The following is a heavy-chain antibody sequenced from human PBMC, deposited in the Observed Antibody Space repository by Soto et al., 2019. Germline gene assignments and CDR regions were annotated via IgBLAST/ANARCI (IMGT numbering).Heavy chain of an antibody. V-gene: IGHV1-69*06. CDR3: ASTRYDSSAYYYWYLGL. CDR1: EDTFRNYA. J-gene: IGHJ2*01. Sequence: QVELVQSGAEVKKPGSSVKVSCQASEDTFRNYAISWVRQAPGQGLEWMGGIIPIFGTANYAQKFQGRVTITADTSANTVYLELSSLRSEDTAVYYCASTRYDSSAYYYWYLGLCVRGTLVTVSS. CDR2: IIPIFGTA. D-gene: IGHD3-22*01.